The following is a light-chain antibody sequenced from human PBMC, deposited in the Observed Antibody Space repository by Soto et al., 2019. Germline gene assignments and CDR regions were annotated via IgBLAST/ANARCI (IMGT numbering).Light chain of an antibody. V-gene: IGKV3-15*01. CDR2: DTS. CDR1: QNVHSD. Sequence: EVVMTQSPDTLSVSPGDGGTLSCRARQNVHSDLAWYQQKPGQAPRLVIYDTSTRATDIPVRFTGGGSGTEFTLTISSLKSEDFAVYYCQQYNNWPLTFGGGTKVEIK. J-gene: IGKJ4*01. CDR3: QQYNNWPLT.